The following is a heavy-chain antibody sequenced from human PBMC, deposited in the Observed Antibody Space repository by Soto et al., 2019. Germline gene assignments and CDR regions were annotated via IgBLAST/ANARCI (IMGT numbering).Heavy chain of an antibody. Sequence: ASETLSLTCAVSGGSISSGGYSWSWIRQPPGKGLEWIGYIYHSGSTYYNPSLKSRVTISVDRSKNQFSLRLSSVTAADTAVYYCASCFWSGYHVWGQGTMVTGSS. CDR1: GGSISSGGYS. CDR3: ASCFWSGYHV. J-gene: IGHJ4*02. V-gene: IGHV4-30-2*01. CDR2: IYHSGST. D-gene: IGHD3-3*01.